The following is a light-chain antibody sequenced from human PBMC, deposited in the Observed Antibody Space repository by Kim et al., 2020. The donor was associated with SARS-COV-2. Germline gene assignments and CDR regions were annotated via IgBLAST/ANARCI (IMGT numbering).Light chain of an antibody. CDR3: SSYAGSSTFGV. V-gene: IGLV2-23*02. Sequence: QSALTQPASVSGSPGQSITISCTGTSSDVGTYNLVTWYQQHPGKAPNLMIYDVTKRPSGVSNRFSGSKSGNTDSLTISGLQAEDESDYYCSSYAGSSTFGVFGGGTQLTVL. CDR1: SSDVGTYNL. J-gene: IGLJ3*02. CDR2: DVT.